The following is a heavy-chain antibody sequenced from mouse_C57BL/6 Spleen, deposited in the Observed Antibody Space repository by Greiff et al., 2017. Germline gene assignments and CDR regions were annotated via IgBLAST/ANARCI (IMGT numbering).Heavy chain of an antibody. D-gene: IGHD1-1*01. V-gene: IGHV5-15*01. Sequence: EVKLMESGGGLVQPGGSLKLSCAASGFTFSDYGMAWVRQAPRKGPEWVAFISNLAYSIYYADTVTGRFTISRENAKNTLYLEMSSLRSEDTAMYYCARLGYYGSSYGYFDYWGQGTTLTVSS. CDR1: GFTFSDYG. J-gene: IGHJ2*01. CDR3: ARLGYYGSSYGYFDY. CDR2: ISNLAYSI.